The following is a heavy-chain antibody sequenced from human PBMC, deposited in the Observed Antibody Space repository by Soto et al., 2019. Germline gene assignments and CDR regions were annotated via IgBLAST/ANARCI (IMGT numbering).Heavy chain of an antibody. V-gene: IGHV1-8*01. J-gene: IGHJ4*02. CDR2: MNPNSGNT. CDR3: ARAPYCSGGSCYRDFDY. Sequence: ASVKVSCKASGYTFTSYDINWVRQATGQGIEWMGWMNPNSGNTGYAQKFQGRVTMTRNTSISTAYMELSSLRSEDTAVYYCARAPYCSGGSCYRDFDYWGQGTLVTVSS. D-gene: IGHD2-15*01. CDR1: GYTFTSYD.